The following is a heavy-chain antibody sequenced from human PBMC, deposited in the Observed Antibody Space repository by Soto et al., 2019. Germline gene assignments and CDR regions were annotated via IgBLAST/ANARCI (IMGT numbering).Heavy chain of an antibody. CDR2: ISWDGGST. CDR3: AKDSRRAVAGLIFDY. J-gene: IGHJ4*02. D-gene: IGHD6-19*01. CDR1: GFTFDDYT. Sequence: GGSLRLSCAASGFTFDDYTMHWVRQAPGKGLEWVSLISWDGGSTYYADSVKGRFTISRDNSKNSLYLQMNSLRTEDTALYYCAKDSRRAVAGLIFDYWGQGTLVTVSS. V-gene: IGHV3-43*01.